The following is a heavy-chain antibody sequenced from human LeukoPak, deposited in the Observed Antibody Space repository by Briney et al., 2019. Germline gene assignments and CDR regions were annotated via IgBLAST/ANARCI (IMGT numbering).Heavy chain of an antibody. J-gene: IGHJ4*02. CDR2: ISGSGGST. V-gene: IGHV3-23*01. CDR3: AKDTRDYFDY. Sequence: GGSLRLSCTASGFTFGDYAMSWFRQAPGKGLEWVSAISGSGGSTYYADSVKGRFTISRDNSKNTLYLQMNSLRAEDTAVYYCAKDTRDYFDYWGQGTLVTVSS. CDR1: GFTFGDYA.